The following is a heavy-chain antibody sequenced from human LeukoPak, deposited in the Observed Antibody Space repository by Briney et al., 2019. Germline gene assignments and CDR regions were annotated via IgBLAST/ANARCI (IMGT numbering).Heavy chain of an antibody. CDR2: INTDGSST. J-gene: IGHJ5*02. CDR1: GVTFSSYW. D-gene: IGHD3-3*01. Sequence: GGSLRLSCAASGVTFSSYWMHWVRQAPGKGLVWVSRINTDGSSTSYADSVKGRFTISRDNAKNTLYLQMNSLRAEDTAVYYCARELGRSTIFGVVNNWFDPWGQGTLVTVSS. V-gene: IGHV3-74*01. CDR3: ARELGRSTIFGVVNNWFDP.